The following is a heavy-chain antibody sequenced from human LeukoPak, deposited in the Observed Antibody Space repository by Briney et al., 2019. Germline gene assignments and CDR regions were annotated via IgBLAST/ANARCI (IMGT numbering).Heavy chain of an antibody. D-gene: IGHD1-1*01. CDR3: AREGGPQSLRGTFDP. Sequence: PSETLSLTCAVYGGSISSITWWSWVRQPPGKRLEWIGEIYHTGSTNYNPSLKSRVTMSVDKSKNQFSLNLSSVTAADTAVYYCAREGGPQSLRGTFDPWGQGALVTVSS. CDR2: IYHTGST. J-gene: IGHJ5*02. CDR1: GGSISSITW. V-gene: IGHV4-4*02.